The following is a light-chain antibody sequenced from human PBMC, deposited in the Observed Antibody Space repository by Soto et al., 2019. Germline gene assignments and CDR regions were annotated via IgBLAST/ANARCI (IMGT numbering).Light chain of an antibody. V-gene: IGLV4-69*01. CDR3: QTWGSGIHVV. J-gene: IGLJ2*01. CDR2: LNSDGSH. CDR1: SGHSSYA. Sequence: QLVLTQSPSASASLGASVKLTCTLTSGHSSYAIAWHQQQPEKGPRYLLKLNSDGSHSKGDGVPDRCSGSSSGAERYLTISSLQSEDETYYYCQTWGSGIHVVFGGGTKLTVL.